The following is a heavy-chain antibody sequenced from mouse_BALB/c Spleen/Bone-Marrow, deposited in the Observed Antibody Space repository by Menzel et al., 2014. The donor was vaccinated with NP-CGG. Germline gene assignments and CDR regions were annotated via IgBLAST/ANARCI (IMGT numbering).Heavy chain of an antibody. Sequence: EVKLMESGPGLMKPSQSLSPPCTVTGYSIXSAYAWNWIRQFPGDKLEWMGYITSSGHTSYNPSLKSRISITRDTSKNQFFLQLNSVTTEDTATYFCARSGNFFDYWGQGTTLTVSS. V-gene: IGHV3-2*02. CDR3: ARSGNFFDY. CDR1: GYSIXSAYA. J-gene: IGHJ2*01. D-gene: IGHD3-1*01. CDR2: ITSSGHT.